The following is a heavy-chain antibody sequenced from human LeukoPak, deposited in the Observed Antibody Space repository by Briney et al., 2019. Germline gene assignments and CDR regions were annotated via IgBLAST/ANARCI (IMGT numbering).Heavy chain of an antibody. D-gene: IGHD3-16*01. J-gene: IGHJ4*02. CDR3: ARGIKGGEGPFDY. V-gene: IGHV4-61*02. Sequence: SETLSLTCTVSGGSISSGSYYWSWIRQPAGKGLEWIGRIYTSGSTNYNPSLKSRVTISVDTSKNQFSLKLSSVTAADTAVYYCARGIKGGEGPFDYWGQGTLVTVSS. CDR1: GGSISSGSYY. CDR2: IYTSGST.